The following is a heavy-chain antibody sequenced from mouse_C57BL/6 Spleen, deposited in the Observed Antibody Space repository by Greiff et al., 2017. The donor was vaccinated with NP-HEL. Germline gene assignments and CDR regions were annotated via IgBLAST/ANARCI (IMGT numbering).Heavy chain of an antibody. V-gene: IGHV1-64*01. CDR2: IHPNSGST. J-gene: IGHJ4*01. CDR3: ARLEDGYYGAMDY. D-gene: IGHD2-3*01. Sequence: QVQLQQPGAELVKPGASVKLSCKASGYTFTSYWMHWVKQRPGQGLEWIGMIHPNSGSTNYNEKFKSKATLTVDKSSSTAYMQLSSLTSEDSAVYYGARLEDGYYGAMDYWGQGTSVTVSS. CDR1: GYTFTSYW.